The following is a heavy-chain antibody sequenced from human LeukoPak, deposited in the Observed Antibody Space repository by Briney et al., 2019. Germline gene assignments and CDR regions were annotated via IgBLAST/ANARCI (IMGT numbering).Heavy chain of an antibody. CDR1: GYTFTSYY. J-gene: IGHJ6*03. CDR3: ARDTGYCSSTSCPGLYYYMDV. CDR2: INPSGGST. Sequence: ASVKVSCKASGYTFTSYYMHWVRQAPGQGLEWMGIINPSGGSTSYAQKFQGRVTMTRDTSTSTVYMELSSLRSEDTAVYYCARDTGYCSSTSCPGLYYYMDVWGKGTTVTVSS. D-gene: IGHD2-2*03. V-gene: IGHV1-46*01.